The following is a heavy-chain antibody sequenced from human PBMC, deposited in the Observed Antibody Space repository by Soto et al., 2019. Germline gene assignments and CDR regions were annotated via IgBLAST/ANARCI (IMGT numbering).Heavy chain of an antibody. J-gene: IGHJ6*02. CDR1: GYTFTRYG. V-gene: IGHV1-18*01. Sequence: QGQLVQSGGEVKKPGASVKVSWKASGYTFTRYGISWVRQAPGQGLEWMGWISGYNGDTKYAQKFQGRFTMTVDTSTTPAYMELRRLTSDDRAVYYCAKNGHPPYYFYGMDVWVQGATVTVS. CDR3: AKNGHPPYYFYGMDV. CDR2: ISGYNGDT. D-gene: IGHD2-8*01.